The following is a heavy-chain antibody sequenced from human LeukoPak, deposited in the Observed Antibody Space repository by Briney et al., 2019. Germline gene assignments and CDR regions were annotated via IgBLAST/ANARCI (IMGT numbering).Heavy chain of an antibody. V-gene: IGHV1-18*01. CDR3: ARESGSYPIRTFDY. Sequence: ASVKVSCEASGYTFTSYGISWVRQAPGQGLEWMGWNSAYNGNTNYAQKLQGRVTMTTDTSTSTAYMELRSLRSDDTAVYYCARESGSYPIRTFDYWGQGTLVTVSS. CDR2: NSAYNGNT. D-gene: IGHD1-26*01. J-gene: IGHJ4*02. CDR1: GYTFTSYG.